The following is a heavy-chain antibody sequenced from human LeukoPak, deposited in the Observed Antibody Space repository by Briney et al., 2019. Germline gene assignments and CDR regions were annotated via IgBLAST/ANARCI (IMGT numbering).Heavy chain of an antibody. CDR3: ATYVGNGAPTLRGRYYFDY. D-gene: IGHD1-26*01. J-gene: IGHJ4*02. CDR1: GGSISSYY. V-gene: IGHV4-59*01. CDR2: IYYSGST. Sequence: PSETLSLTCTVSGGSISSYYWSWIRQPPGKGLEWIGYIYYSGSTNYNPSLKSRVTISVDTSKNQFSLKLSSVTAADTAVYYCATYVGNGAPTLRGRYYFDYWGQGTLVTVSS.